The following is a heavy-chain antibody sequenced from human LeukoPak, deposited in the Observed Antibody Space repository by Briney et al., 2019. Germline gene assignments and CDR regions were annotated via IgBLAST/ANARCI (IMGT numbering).Heavy chain of an antibody. CDR1: GYTFTSYY. CDR3: AREQIRKDAFDI. V-gene: IGHV1-46*01. CDR2: INPSGGST. J-gene: IGHJ3*02. Sequence: ASVTVSCKASGYTFTSYYMHWVRQAPGQGLEWMGIINPSGGSTSYAQKFQGRVTMARDMSTSTVYMELSSLRSEDTAVYYCAREQIRKDAFDIWGQGTMVTVSS.